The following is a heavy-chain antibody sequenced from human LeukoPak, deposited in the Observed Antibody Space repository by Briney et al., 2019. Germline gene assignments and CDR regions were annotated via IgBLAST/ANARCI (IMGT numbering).Heavy chain of an antibody. CDR2: ISAYNGNT. CDR1: GYTFTIYG. V-gene: IGHV1-18*01. J-gene: IGHJ3*02. CDR3: AREMATISLVSSDRILVRAYAFDI. D-gene: IGHD5-24*01. Sequence: VASVKVSCKASGYTFTIYGISWVRQAPGQGLEWMGWISAYNGNTNYAQKLQGRVTMTTDTSTSTAYMELRSLRSDDTAVYYCAREMATISLVSSDRILVRAYAFDIWGQGTMVTVSS.